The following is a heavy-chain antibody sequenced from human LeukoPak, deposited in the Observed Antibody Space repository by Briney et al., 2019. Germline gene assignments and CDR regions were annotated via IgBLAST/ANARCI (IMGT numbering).Heavy chain of an antibody. V-gene: IGHV4-59*01. J-gene: IGHJ4*02. CDR1: GGSISSFY. Sequence: ASETLSLTCTVSGGSISSFYWSWIRQPPGKGLEWIGYIYYSGSTNYNPSLKSRVTISVDTSKNQFSLKLSSVTAADTAVYYCARVWTTVVDYWGQGTLVTVSS. D-gene: IGHD4-23*01. CDR3: ARVWTTVVDY. CDR2: IYYSGST.